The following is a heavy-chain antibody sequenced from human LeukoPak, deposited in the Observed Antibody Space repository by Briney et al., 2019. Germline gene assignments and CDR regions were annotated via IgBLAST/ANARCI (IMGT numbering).Heavy chain of an antibody. CDR2: IYSGGST. Sequence: PGGSLRLSCAASGFTVSSNYMSWVRQAPGKGLEWVSVIYSGGSTYYADSVKGRFTISRDNSKNTLYLQMNSLRAEDTAVYYCARVADYREYFDYWGQGTLVTVSS. J-gene: IGHJ4*02. D-gene: IGHD4/OR15-4a*01. CDR3: ARVADYREYFDY. V-gene: IGHV3-66*01. CDR1: GFTVSSNY.